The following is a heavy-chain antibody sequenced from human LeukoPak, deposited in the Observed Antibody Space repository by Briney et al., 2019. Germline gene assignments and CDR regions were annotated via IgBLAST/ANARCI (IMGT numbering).Heavy chain of an antibody. V-gene: IGHV4-59*12. D-gene: IGHD5-18*01. CDR2: IYSSGNI. Sequence: SETLSLTCSLSGGSITNYYWSWIRQPPGKGLEWIAWIYSSGNIDYNPSLKSRVTISVDTSKNQFSLKLSSVTAADTAVYYCARDVDTANRWDYMDVWGKGTTVTVSS. J-gene: IGHJ6*03. CDR1: GGSITNYY. CDR3: ARDVDTANRWDYMDV.